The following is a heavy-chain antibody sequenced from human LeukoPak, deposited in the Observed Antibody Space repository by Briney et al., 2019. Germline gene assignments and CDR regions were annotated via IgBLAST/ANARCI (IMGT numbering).Heavy chain of an antibody. Sequence: GGSLRLSCAASGFSVSNIHMSWVRQVPRKRPEWVSLIYSAGNAVHADSVKGRFTISRDNSKNTLYLQLNSLRVEDTAVYYCARDRGHDGAFDIWGQGTMVTVSS. V-gene: IGHV3-53*01. CDR3: ARDRGHDGAFDI. D-gene: IGHD5-12*01. J-gene: IGHJ3*02. CDR2: IYSAGNA. CDR1: GFSVSNIH.